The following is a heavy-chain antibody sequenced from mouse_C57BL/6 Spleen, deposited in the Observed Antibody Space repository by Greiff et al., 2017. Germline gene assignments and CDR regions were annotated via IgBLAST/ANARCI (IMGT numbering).Heavy chain of an antibody. Sequence: QVQLQQPGAELVRPGSSVKLSCKASGYTFTSYWMHWVKQRPIQGLEWIGNIDPSDSQTHYNQKFKDKASLTVDKSSSTAYMKLSSLTSEDSAVYYCARSYCSNYVNYAMDYWGQGTSVTVSS. D-gene: IGHD2-5*01. CDR1: GYTFTSYW. CDR2: IDPSDSQT. CDR3: ARSYCSNYVNYAMDY. V-gene: IGHV1-52*01. J-gene: IGHJ4*01.